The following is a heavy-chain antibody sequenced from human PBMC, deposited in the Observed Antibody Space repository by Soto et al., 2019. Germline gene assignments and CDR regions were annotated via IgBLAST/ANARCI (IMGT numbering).Heavy chain of an antibody. D-gene: IGHD1-26*01. CDR3: AREHFSGNYYDY. CDR1: GFTFSSYG. V-gene: IGHV3-33*01. Sequence: QAQLVESGGGVVQPGRSLRLSCAASGFTFSSYGMHWVRQAPGKGLEWVAVIWYDGSNKYYADSLKGRFTISRDNSKNTLYLQMNTLRAEDTAVYYCAREHFSGNYYDYWGQGTLVTVSS. J-gene: IGHJ4*02. CDR2: IWYDGSNK.